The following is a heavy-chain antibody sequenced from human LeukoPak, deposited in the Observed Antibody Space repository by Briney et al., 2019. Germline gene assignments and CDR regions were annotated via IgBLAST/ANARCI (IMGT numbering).Heavy chain of an antibody. V-gene: IGHV4-34*01. Sequence: PSETLSLTCAVYGGSFSGYYWSWIRQPPGKGLEWIGEINHSGSTNYNPSLKSRVTISVDTSKNQFSLKLSSVTAADTAVYYCARSGLYYYASGSSNWFDPWGQGTLVTVSS. J-gene: IGHJ5*02. CDR1: GGSFSGYY. D-gene: IGHD3-10*01. CDR2: INHSGST. CDR3: ARSGLYYYASGSSNWFDP.